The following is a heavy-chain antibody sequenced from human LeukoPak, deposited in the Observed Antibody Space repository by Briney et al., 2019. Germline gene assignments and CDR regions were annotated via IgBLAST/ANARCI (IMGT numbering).Heavy chain of an antibody. CDR3: ARGGGGSGDY. V-gene: IGHV1-8*03. CDR1: GYTFINYD. D-gene: IGHD2-15*01. CDR2: VNPNSGNT. Sequence: ASVKVSCKASGYTFINYDINWVRQATGQGLEWMGWVNPNSGNTGYAQKFQGRVTITRSTSISTAYMELSSLRSEDTAVYYCARGGGGSGDYWGQGTLVTVSS. J-gene: IGHJ4*02.